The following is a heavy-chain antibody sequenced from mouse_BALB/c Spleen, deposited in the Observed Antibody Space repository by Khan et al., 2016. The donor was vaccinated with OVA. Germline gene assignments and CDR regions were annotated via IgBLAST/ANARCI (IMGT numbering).Heavy chain of an antibody. Sequence: EVQLLETGGDLVKPGGSLKLSCAASGFTFSSYSMSWVRQTPDKRLEWVASISSGGDYTYYPDSVKGRFTISRDNAKNTLSLQLSDLKSEDTAMYYCADQYTGSFAYWGQGTLVTVSA. V-gene: IGHV5-6*01. J-gene: IGHJ3*01. CDR2: ISSGGDYT. CDR3: ADQYTGSFAY. CDR1: GFTFSSYS. D-gene: IGHD4-1*01.